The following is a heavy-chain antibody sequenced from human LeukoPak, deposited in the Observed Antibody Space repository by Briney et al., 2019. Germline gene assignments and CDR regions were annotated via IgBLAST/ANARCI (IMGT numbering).Heavy chain of an antibody. Sequence: GGSLRLSCAASGFTFGSYATSWVRQAPGKGLEWVSGISTSGSATYYADSVKGRFTISRDNSKNTVFLQMNSLRAEDTAVYYCAKVGCFSTSCHEDYWGQGTLVTVSS. CDR3: AKVGCFSTSCHEDY. V-gene: IGHV3-23*01. J-gene: IGHJ4*02. CDR1: GFTFGSYA. D-gene: IGHD2-2*01. CDR2: ISTSGSAT.